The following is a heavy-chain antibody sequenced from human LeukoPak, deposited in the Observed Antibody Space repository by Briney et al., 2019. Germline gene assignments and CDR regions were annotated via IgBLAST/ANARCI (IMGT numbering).Heavy chain of an antibody. CDR3: ARDRGLDY. CDR2: ISYGGSNT. Sequence: PGGSLRLSCAASAFTFSNYAMHWVRQAPGKGLEWVAVISYGGSNTYYADSVRGRFTISRDNSKNTLYLQMNGLRAEDTALYFCARDRGLDYWGQGTLVTVSS. V-gene: IGHV3-30-3*01. J-gene: IGHJ4*02. CDR1: AFTFSNYA.